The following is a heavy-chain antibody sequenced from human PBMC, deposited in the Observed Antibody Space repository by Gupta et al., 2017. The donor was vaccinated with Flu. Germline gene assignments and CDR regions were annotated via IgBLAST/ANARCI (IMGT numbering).Heavy chain of an antibody. Sequence: QVQLQQWGAGLLKPSETLSLTCAVYGGHFSGYYWSWLRQPPGKGLAWIGEINHSGSTNYNPSLKSRVTISVDTSKNQFSLKLSSVTAADTAVYYCARGRGYCSGGSCYGWYFDLWGRGTLVTVSS. D-gene: IGHD2-15*01. V-gene: IGHV4-34*01. CDR1: GGHFSGYY. J-gene: IGHJ2*01. CDR2: INHSGST. CDR3: ARGRGYCSGGSCYGWYFDL.